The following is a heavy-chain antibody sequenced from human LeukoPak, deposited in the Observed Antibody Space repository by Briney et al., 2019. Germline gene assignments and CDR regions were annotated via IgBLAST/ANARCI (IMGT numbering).Heavy chain of an antibody. CDR3: ARGEFDGGVYFDY. CDR1: DDSINSYY. D-gene: IGHD3-16*01. J-gene: IGHJ4*02. V-gene: IGHV4-59*12. Sequence: PSETLSLTCTVSDDSINSYYWTWIRQPPGKGLEWIGEIYHSGSTNYNPSLKSRVTISVDKSKNQFSLKLSSVTAADTAVYYCARGEFDGGVYFDYWGQGTLVTVSS. CDR2: IYHSGST.